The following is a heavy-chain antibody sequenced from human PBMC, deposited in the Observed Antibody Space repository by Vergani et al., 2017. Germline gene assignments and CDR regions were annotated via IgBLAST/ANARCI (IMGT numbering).Heavy chain of an antibody. D-gene: IGHD2-21*02. CDR2: ISGSGGST. Sequence: EVQLLESGGGLVQPGGSLRLSCAASGFTFSSYAMSWVRQAPGKGLEWVSAISGSGGSTYYADSVKGRFTISRDNSKNTLYLQMNSLRSEDTAVYYCARALGTVHSNEGNDYWGQGTLVTVSS. CDR3: ARALGTVHSNEGNDY. CDR1: GFTFSSYA. J-gene: IGHJ4*02. V-gene: IGHV3-23*01.